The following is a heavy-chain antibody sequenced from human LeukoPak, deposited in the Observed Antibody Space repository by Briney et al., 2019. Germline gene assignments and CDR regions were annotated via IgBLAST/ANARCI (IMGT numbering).Heavy chain of an antibody. D-gene: IGHD3-10*01. CDR3: ARASVSGSGSYFY. J-gene: IGHJ4*02. CDR1: YG. CDR2: ISAYNGNT. Sequence: YGXSXXRQAPGQGLEWMGWISAYNGNTNYAQKLQGRVTMTTDTSTSTAYMELRSLRSDDTAVYYCARASVSGSGSYFYWGQGTLVTVSS. V-gene: IGHV1-18*01.